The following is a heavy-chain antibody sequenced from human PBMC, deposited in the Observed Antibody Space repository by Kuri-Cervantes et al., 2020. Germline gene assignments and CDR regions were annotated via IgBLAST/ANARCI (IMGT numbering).Heavy chain of an antibody. CDR2: ISGDGRSP. CDR1: GFTLSTYW. CDR3: ARAQTTLERFGLDV. Sequence: GESLKISCAASGFTLSTYWMHWVRQVPGKGLVWVSRISGDGRSPAYADSVKGRFTISRDNAKNMLYLQMSSLRAEDTALYYCARAQTTLERFGLDVWGQGTTVTVSS. V-gene: IGHV3-74*03. D-gene: IGHD3-3*01. J-gene: IGHJ6*02.